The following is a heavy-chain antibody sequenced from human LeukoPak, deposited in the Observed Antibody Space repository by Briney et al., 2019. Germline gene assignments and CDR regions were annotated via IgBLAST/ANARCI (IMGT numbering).Heavy chain of an antibody. V-gene: IGHV3-23*01. J-gene: IGHJ3*02. CDR3: AKRGCSNGVCYTDDI. CDR2: ISGSGGKT. Sequence: GGSLRLSCVASGFTFSSHAMNWVRQAPGKGLEWVSGISGSGGKTYYADSVKGRFTISRDNSKNTLYVQMNSLRAEDTAVYYCAKRGCSNGVCYTDDIWGQGTMVTVSS. D-gene: IGHD2-8*01. CDR1: GFTFSSHA.